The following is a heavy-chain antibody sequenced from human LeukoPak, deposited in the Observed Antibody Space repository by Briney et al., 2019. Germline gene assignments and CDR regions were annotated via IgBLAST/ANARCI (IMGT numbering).Heavy chain of an antibody. J-gene: IGHJ4*02. CDR2: ISSSSSYI. CDR1: GFTFSSYS. D-gene: IGHD2-2*01. Sequence: GGSLRLSCAASGFTFSSYSMNWVRQAPGKGLEWVSSISSSSSYIYYADSVKGRFTISRDNAKNSLYLQMNRLRAQDTAVYFFSRKTYFCCSSCYVRIPNYFFDFWGPGTLVTVSS. CDR3: SRKTYFCCSSCYVRIPNYFFDF. V-gene: IGHV3-21*01.